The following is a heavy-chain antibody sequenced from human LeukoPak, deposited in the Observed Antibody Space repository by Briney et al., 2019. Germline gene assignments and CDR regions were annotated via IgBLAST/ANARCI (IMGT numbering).Heavy chain of an antibody. D-gene: IGHD6-13*01. V-gene: IGHV1-18*01. Sequence: EASVKVSCKASGYTFTSYGISWVRQAPGQGLEWMGWISAYNGNTNYAQKLQGRVTMTTDTSTSTAYMELRSLRSDDTAVYYCAREWGIAAAGRDVTYDYWGQGTLVTVSS. CDR1: GYTFTSYG. CDR3: AREWGIAAAGRDVTYDY. J-gene: IGHJ4*02. CDR2: ISAYNGNT.